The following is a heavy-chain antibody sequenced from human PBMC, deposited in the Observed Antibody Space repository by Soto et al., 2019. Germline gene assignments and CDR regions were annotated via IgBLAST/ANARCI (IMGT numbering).Heavy chain of an antibody. CDR2: ISAYNGNT. V-gene: IGHV1-18*01. Sequence: ASVKVSCKASGYTFTSYGISWVRQAPGQGLEWMGWISAYNGNTNYAQKLQGRVTMTTDTSTSTAYMELRSLRSDDTAVYYCARVLYYGSGSYSLPYFDYWGQRTLVTVSS. CDR1: GYTFTSYG. CDR3: ARVLYYGSGSYSLPYFDY. D-gene: IGHD3-10*01. J-gene: IGHJ4*02.